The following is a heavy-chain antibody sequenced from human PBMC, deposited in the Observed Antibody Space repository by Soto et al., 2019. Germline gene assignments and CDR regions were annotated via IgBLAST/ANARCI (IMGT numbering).Heavy chain of an antibody. CDR3: ARHFGLYYDILTRDRYNWFDP. V-gene: IGHV3-11*03. D-gene: IGHD3-9*01. J-gene: IGHJ5*02. Sequence: GGSLRLSCAASGFTFSDYYMSWIRQAPGKGLEWVSYISSSSSYTNYADSVKGRFTISRDNAKNSLYLQMNSLRAEDTAVYYCARHFGLYYDILTRDRYNWFDPWGQGTLVTVSS. CDR2: ISSSSSYT. CDR1: GFTFSDYY.